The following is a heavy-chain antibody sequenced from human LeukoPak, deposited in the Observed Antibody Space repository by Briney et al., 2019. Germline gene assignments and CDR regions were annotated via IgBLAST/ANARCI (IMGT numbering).Heavy chain of an antibody. Sequence: GGSLRLSCAASGFTFSAYSMNWVRQAPGKGLEWVSFISGGGGTIYYADSVKGRFTISRDNAKNSLHLQMDSLRSEDTAVYYCARDLTLTIFGVVIPYNWFDPWGQGTLVTVSS. V-gene: IGHV3-48*01. CDR3: ARDLTLTIFGVVIPYNWFDP. CDR2: ISGGGGTI. J-gene: IGHJ5*02. D-gene: IGHD3-3*01. CDR1: GFTFSAYS.